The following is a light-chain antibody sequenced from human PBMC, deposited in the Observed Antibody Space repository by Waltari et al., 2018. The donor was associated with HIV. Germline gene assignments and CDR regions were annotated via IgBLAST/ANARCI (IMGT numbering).Light chain of an antibody. Sequence: QSALTQPASVSGSPGQSITISCTGTSSDVGAYYYVPWFQLHPGKAPKLMIYEVSNRPSWVSNRFSGSKSGNTASLTISVLQAEDEADYFCSSYTGSSTLYVFGTGTKVTVL. CDR2: EVS. V-gene: IGLV2-14*01. J-gene: IGLJ1*01. CDR3: SSYTGSSTLYV. CDR1: SSDVGAYYY.